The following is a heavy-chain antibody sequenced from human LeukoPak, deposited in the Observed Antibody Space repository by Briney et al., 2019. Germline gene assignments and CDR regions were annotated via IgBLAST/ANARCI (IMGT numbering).Heavy chain of an antibody. V-gene: IGHV1-2*02. J-gene: IGHJ4*02. CDR1: GYTFTGYY. CDR2: INPNSGGT. Sequence: VASVKVSCKASGYTFTGYYMHWLRQAPGQGLEWMGWINPNSGGTNYAQKFQGRVTMTRDTSISTAYMELSRLRSDDTAVYYCARAAMVRGVIMNWGQGTLVTVSS. D-gene: IGHD3-10*01. CDR3: ARAAMVRGVIMN.